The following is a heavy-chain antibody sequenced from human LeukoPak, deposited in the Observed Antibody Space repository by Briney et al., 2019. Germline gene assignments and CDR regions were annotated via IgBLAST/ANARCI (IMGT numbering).Heavy chain of an antibody. CDR3: ACYYDSSGYTQGAFDI. CDR2: FYRGIST. J-gene: IGHJ3*02. Sequence: PGGSLRLSCAASGFTVSSNYMSWVRQAPGKGLEWVSSFYRGISTYYADSVKGRFTTSRDHSKNTVYLQMDSLRPEDTAVYYCACYYDSSGYTQGAFDIWGQGTMVTVS. D-gene: IGHD3-22*01. CDR1: GFTVSSNY. V-gene: IGHV3-66*02.